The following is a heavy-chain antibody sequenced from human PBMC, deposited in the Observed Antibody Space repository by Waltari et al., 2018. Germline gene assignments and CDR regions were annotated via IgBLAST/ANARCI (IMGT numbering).Heavy chain of an antibody. CDR3: ARGRSFDY. Sequence: QVQLVESGGGVVQPGRSLRLSCAASGFTFSSYAIHWVRQAPGKGLEWVAVISYDGSKKYYADSVKGRFTISRDNSKNTLYLQMNSLRAEDTAVYYCARGRSFDYWGQGTLVTVSS. CDR2: ISYDGSKK. CDR1: GFTFSSYA. J-gene: IGHJ4*02. V-gene: IGHV3-30*01.